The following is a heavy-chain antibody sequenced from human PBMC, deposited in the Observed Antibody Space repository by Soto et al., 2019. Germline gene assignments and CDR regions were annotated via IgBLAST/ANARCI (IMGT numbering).Heavy chain of an antibody. CDR3: VRARSHEWEIIMQYFDS. CDR2: TYYSGST. V-gene: IGHV4-59*01. J-gene: IGHJ4*02. Sequence: SETLSLTCTVSGFSISSYCCSWIRQPPVNGLEWIGYTYYSGSTNYNPSLKSRVTVSVDTSKNQFSLKLSSVTAADTALYYCVRARSHEWEIIMQYFDSWGQGTLVTVSS. D-gene: IGHD1-26*01. CDR1: GFSISSYC.